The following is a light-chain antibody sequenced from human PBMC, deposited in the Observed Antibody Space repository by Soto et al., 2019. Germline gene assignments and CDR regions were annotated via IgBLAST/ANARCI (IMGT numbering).Light chain of an antibody. V-gene: IGKV3-20*01. CDR1: QSIVRSY. J-gene: IGKJ2*01. CDR3: QQYGSSPYT. CDR2: GAS. Sequence: EIVLTQSPGTLSLSPGERATLSCRASQSIVRSYLAWYQQKPGQAPRLLIYGASSRATGIPDRFSGSGSGTDFPLTISRLEPEDFAVSYCQQYGSSPYTFGQGTKLEIK.